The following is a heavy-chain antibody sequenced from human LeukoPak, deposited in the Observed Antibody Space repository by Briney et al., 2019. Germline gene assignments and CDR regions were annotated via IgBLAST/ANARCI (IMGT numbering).Heavy chain of an antibody. Sequence: PGGSLRLSCAASGFTFSGFAMSWARRTPGKGLEWVSGISGSGDDTLYADSVKGRFTISRDNSKNTLYLEMNSLRAEDTAIYYCAKMKGHPLPKYYMDVWGQGTTVTVSS. CDR1: GFTFSGFA. J-gene: IGHJ6*01. CDR3: AKMKGHPLPKYYMDV. D-gene: IGHD1-26*01. CDR2: ISGSGDDT. V-gene: IGHV3-23*01.